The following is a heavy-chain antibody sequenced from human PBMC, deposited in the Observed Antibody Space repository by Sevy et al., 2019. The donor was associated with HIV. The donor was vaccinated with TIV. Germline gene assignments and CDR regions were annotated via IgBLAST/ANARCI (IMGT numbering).Heavy chain of an antibody. V-gene: IGHV4-39*02. CDR1: GGSISSSSYY. CDR2: IYYSGST. Sequence: SETLSLTCTVSGGSISSSSYYWGWIRQPPGKGLEWIGSIYYSGSTYYNPSLKSRVTISVDTSKNHFSLKRSPVTAADTAVYYCARRTYYWEGGPNPNYAFDIWGQGTMVTVSS. J-gene: IGHJ3*02. CDR3: ARRTYYWEGGPNPNYAFDI. D-gene: IGHD3-10*01.